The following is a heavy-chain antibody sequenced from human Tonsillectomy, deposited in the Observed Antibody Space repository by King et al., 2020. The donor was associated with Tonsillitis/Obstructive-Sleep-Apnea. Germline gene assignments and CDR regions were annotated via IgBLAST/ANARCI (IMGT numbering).Heavy chain of an antibody. J-gene: IGHJ4*02. V-gene: IGHV3-48*03. CDR3: ARDYEYAFDY. CDR2: ISSSGSTI. D-gene: IGHD2-8*01. Sequence: VQLVESGGGLVQPGGSLRLSCAASGFTFSSYEMNWVRQAPGKGLEWVSYISSSGSTIYYADSVKGRFTISRDNDKNSLYLQMNSLRAEDTAVYYCARDYEYAFDYWGQGTLVTVSS. CDR1: GFTFSSYE.